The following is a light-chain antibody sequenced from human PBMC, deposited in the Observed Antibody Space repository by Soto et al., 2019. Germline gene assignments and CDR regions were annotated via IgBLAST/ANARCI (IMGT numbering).Light chain of an antibody. CDR2: GAS. CDR3: QQYGSSPGYT. Sequence: EIVLTQSPGTLSLSPGERATLSCRASQNVSSSYLAWYQQKPGQAPRLLIYGASSRATGIPDRFSGSGSGTDFTLTISRLEPEDFAVYYCQQYGSSPGYTFGQGTKLEIK. CDR1: QNVSSSY. J-gene: IGKJ2*01. V-gene: IGKV3-20*01.